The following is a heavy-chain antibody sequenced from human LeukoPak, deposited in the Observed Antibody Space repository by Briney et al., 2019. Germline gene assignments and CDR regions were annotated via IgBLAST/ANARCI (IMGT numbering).Heavy chain of an antibody. Sequence: RPLSLSCVSSVLAFSGYAMSWARQAPGKGLEWVSNISVASNTFYADSLKGRFTIPRHNSRNTVHFQLTRLRADDTAVYYCSDYGVSGVRNNFYWGQGTLVTVSS. V-gene: IGHV3-23*01. J-gene: IGHJ4*02. CDR1: VLAFSGYA. CDR3: SDYGVSGVRNNFY. CDR2: ISVASNT. D-gene: IGHD3-3*01.